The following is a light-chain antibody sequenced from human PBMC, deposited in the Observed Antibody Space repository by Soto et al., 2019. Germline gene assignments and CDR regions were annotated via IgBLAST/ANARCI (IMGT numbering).Light chain of an antibody. CDR2: SNS. J-gene: IGLJ2*01. V-gene: IGLV1-44*01. CDR1: SSNIGSNT. CDR3: ATWDDSLNGVV. Sequence: QSALTQPPSASGTPGQRVTISCSGSSSNIGSNTVNWYQQLPGTAPKLLIYSNSQRPSGVPDRFSGSKPGTSASLAISGRQCEDEADYFCATWDDSLNGVVFGGGTQLTVL.